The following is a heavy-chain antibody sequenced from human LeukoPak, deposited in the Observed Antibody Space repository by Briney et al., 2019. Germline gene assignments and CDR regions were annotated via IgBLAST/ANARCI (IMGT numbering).Heavy chain of an antibody. V-gene: IGHV3-7*01. Sequence: GGSLRLSCAASGFTFISSWMTWVRQAPGKGLEWVANIKKDGSQTHYLDSVQGRFTISRDNAKNSLYLQMNSLRVEGTAVYYCVRDSSPYERPSSYYDAFDIWGHGTVVTVS. J-gene: IGHJ3*02. CDR2: IKKDGSQT. D-gene: IGHD3-22*01. CDR3: VRDSSPYERPSSYYDAFDI. CDR1: GFTFISSW.